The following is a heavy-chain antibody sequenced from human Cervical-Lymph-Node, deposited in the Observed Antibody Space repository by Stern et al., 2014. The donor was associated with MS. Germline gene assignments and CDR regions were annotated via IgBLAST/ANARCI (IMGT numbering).Heavy chain of an antibody. Sequence: QVQLVQSGAEVKKPGASVKVSCKASGYTFTTYYMHWARQAPGNGLEWMGMIYPSGGSTSYAPKFQGRVTMTRDTSTSTIYMELSSLRSEDTAIYYCARDRFAFDFWGQGTMVTVSS. CDR2: IYPSGGST. CDR3: ARDRFAFDF. V-gene: IGHV1-46*01. J-gene: IGHJ3*01. CDR1: GYTFTTYY.